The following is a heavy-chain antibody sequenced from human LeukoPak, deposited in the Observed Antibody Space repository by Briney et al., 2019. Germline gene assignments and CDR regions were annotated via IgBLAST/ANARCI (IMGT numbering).Heavy chain of an antibody. CDR3: AILRAIRHHDFWSGYPFDY. CDR1: GGSISSSSYY. D-gene: IGHD3-3*01. J-gene: IGHJ4*02. V-gene: IGHV4-39*01. CDR2: IYYSGST. Sequence: SETLSLSCTVSGGSISSSSYYWGWIRQPPGKGLEWIGSIYYSGSTYYNPSLKSRVTISVDTSKNQFSLKLSSVTAADTAVYYCAILRAIRHHDFWSGYPFDYWGQGTLVAVSS.